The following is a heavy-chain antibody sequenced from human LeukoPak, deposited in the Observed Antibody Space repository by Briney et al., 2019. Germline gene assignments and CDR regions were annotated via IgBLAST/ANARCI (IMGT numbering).Heavy chain of an antibody. Sequence: GGSLRLSCAASGFTFSSYAMSWVRQAPGKGLERVSAISGSGGSTYYADSVKGRFTISRDNSKNTLYLQMNSLRAENTAVYYCASMMTSCGDPGPHWGQGTLVTVSS. D-gene: IGHD4-17*01. CDR3: ASMMTSCGDPGPH. V-gene: IGHV3-23*01. J-gene: IGHJ4*02. CDR1: GFTFSSYA. CDR2: ISGSGGST.